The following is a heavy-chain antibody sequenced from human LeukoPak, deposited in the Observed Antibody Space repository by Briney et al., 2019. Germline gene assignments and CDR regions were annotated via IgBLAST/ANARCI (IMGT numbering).Heavy chain of an antibody. Sequence: PSETLSLTCTVSGGSISSYCWSWIRQPPGKGLERIGYSYYSGSTTPHPSLKSRVTISVDTSKNQFSLKLSSVTAADTAVYYCGKGPYCGGDCYFVDYWGQGTLVTVSS. V-gene: IGHV4-59*08. D-gene: IGHD2-21*02. J-gene: IGHJ4*02. CDR3: GKGPYCGGDCYFVDY. CDR2: SYYSGST. CDR1: GGSISSYC.